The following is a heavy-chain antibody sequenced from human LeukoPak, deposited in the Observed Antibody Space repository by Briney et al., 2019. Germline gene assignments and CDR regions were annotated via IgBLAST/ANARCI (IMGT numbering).Heavy chain of an antibody. J-gene: IGHJ3*02. CDR2: ISAYNGNT. V-gene: IGHV1-18*01. CDR3: ARVNYDSSGYPITPLDAFDI. CDR1: GYTFTSYG. D-gene: IGHD3-22*01. Sequence: ASVKVSCKASGYTFTSYGISWVRQAPGQGLEWMGWISAYNGNTNYAQELQGRVTMTTDTSTSTAYMELRSLRSDDTAVYYCARVNYDSSGYPITPLDAFDIWGQGTMVTVSS.